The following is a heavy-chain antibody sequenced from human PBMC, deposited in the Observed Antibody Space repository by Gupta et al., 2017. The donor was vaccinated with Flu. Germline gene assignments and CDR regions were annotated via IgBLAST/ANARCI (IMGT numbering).Heavy chain of an antibody. D-gene: IGHD6-19*01. CDR3: ARDGTLPGYSSGWAKAGFKTRYFDL. Sequence: GYIYYSGSTNYNPTLKSRVTISVDTSKNQFSLKLSSVTAADTAVYYCARDGTLPGYSSGWAKAGFKTRYFDLWGRGTLVTVSS. CDR2: IYYSGST. J-gene: IGHJ2*01. V-gene: IGHV4-59*01.